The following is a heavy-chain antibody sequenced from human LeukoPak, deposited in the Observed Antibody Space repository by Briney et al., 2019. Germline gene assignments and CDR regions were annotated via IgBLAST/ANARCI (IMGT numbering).Heavy chain of an antibody. CDR2: ISSNGGST. Sequence: GGSLRLSCSASGFTFNSYAMHWVRQAPGKGLEYVSAISSNGGSTYHADSVKGRCTISRDNSKNTLYLQMSSLRAEDTAVYYCARDRGSGSYYNDAVDYWGQGTLVTVSS. J-gene: IGHJ4*02. CDR1: GFTFNSYA. V-gene: IGHV3-64D*06. CDR3: ARDRGSGSYYNDAVDY. D-gene: IGHD3-10*01.